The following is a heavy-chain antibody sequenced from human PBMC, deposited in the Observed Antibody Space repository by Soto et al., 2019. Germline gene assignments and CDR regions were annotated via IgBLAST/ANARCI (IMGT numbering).Heavy chain of an antibody. J-gene: IGHJ4*02. V-gene: IGHV1-46*01. CDR3: AKGVPYSSGWYASDN. Sequence: AASVKVSCKASGYTLTSYGISWVRQAPGQGLEWMGIINPSGGITRYAQKFQGRVTMTRDTSTSTVYMELSSLRSEDTALYYCAKGVPYSSGWYASDNWGQGTLVTVSS. CDR2: INPSGGIT. D-gene: IGHD6-19*01. CDR1: GYTLTSYG.